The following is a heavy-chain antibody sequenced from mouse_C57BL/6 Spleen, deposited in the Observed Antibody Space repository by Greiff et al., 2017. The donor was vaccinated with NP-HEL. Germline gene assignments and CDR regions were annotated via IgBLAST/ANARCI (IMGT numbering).Heavy chain of an antibody. CDR3: ARKGGYDGYFDY. CDR1: GYTFTSYW. D-gene: IGHD2-2*01. J-gene: IGHJ2*01. V-gene: IGHV1-64*01. CDR2: IHPNSGST. Sequence: QVQLQQPGAELVKPGASVKLSCKASGYTFTSYWMHWVKQRPGQGLEWIGMIHPNSGSTNYNEKFKSKATLTVDKSSSTAYMQLSSLTSEDSAVKYCARKGGYDGYFDYWGKGTTLTVSS.